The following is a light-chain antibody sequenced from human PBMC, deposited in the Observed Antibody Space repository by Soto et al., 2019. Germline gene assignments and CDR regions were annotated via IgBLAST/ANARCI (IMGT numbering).Light chain of an antibody. V-gene: IGLV2-14*01. Sequence: QSALTQPASVSGSPGQSITISCSGTSSDIGTYDHVAWFQQFPGKTPKLMIYSVSNRPSGVSYHFSGSKSGNTASLTISGLQAEDEADYYCISYTVSRSYVFGTGTKLTVL. J-gene: IGLJ1*01. CDR1: SSDIGTYDH. CDR2: SVS. CDR3: ISYTVSRSYV.